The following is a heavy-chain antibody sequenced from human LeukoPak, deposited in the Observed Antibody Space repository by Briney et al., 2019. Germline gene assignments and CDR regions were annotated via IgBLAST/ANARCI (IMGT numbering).Heavy chain of an antibody. CDR1: GRSVSNHW. V-gene: IGHV4-4*07. CDR2: ISSRGYT. Sequence: SETLSLTCTVSGRSVSNHWWIWIRQPAGKGLEWIGRISSRGYTNYNPSLKSRVAMSVDTSKNQFSLKLNSVTAADTAVYYCVRTMTREWGGWYDNDYWGRGTLVTVSS. CDR3: VRTMTREWGGWYDNDY. J-gene: IGHJ4*03. D-gene: IGHD6-19*01.